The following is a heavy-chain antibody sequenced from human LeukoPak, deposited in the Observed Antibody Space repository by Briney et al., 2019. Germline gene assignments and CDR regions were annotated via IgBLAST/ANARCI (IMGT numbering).Heavy chain of an antibody. CDR2: ISGSGGVT. J-gene: IGHJ4*02. Sequence: GGSLRLSCSASGFTFSTYAMSWVRQAPGKGLEWVSTISGSGGVTYYPDSVRGRFTISRDNSKNTLQLQMDHLRAEDTAIYYCAKWPEGATPKFHYWGQGTLVTVSS. CDR3: AKWPEGATPKFHY. CDR1: GFTFSTYA. V-gene: IGHV3-23*01. D-gene: IGHD1-26*01.